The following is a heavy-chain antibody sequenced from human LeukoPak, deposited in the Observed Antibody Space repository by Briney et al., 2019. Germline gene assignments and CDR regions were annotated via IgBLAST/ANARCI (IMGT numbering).Heavy chain of an antibody. Sequence: ASVKVSCKASGYSFIAYFIYWVRQAPGEGLECMGWINPDSGDTNSAQRFKGRVTMTRDTSISTASMDISRLTSDDTAVYYCAREPNGFDIWGQGTMVTVSS. CDR3: AREPNGFDI. CDR2: INPDSGDT. CDR1: GYSFIAYF. J-gene: IGHJ3*02. V-gene: IGHV1-2*02.